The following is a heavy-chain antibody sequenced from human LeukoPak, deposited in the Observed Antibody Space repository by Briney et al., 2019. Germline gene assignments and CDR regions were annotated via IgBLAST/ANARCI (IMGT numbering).Heavy chain of an antibody. CDR2: ISQSGST. V-gene: IGHV4-34*01. Sequence: SETLSLTCAVYGGSFSGYYWSWIRQAPGKGLEWIGEISQSGSTNYNPSLKSRVSTSVDTSKNQFSLKLSSVTAADTAVYYCAGFIEVVPTTIKDYWGQGSLVTVSS. J-gene: IGHJ4*02. CDR1: GGSFSGYY. D-gene: IGHD2-2*01. CDR3: AGFIEVVPTTIKDY.